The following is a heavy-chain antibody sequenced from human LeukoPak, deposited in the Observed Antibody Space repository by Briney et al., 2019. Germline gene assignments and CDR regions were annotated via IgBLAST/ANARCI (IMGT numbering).Heavy chain of an antibody. D-gene: IGHD3-10*01. V-gene: IGHV3-48*04. J-gene: IGHJ4*01. CDR3: ARARGSYSFDY. Sequence: GGSLRLSCAASGFTFSSYSMNWVRQAPGKGLEWVSYISSSSSTIYYADSVKGRFTISRDNAKNSLYLQMNSLRAGDTAVYYCARARGSYSFDYWGHGTLPTVSS. CDR1: GFTFSSYS. CDR2: ISSSSSTI.